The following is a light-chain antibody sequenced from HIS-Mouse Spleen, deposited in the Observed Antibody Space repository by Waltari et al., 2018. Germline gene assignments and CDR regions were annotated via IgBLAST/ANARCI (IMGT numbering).Light chain of an antibody. CDR2: AAS. CDR1: QGISSY. CDR3: QQLNSYPPT. V-gene: IGKV1-9*01. Sequence: DIQLTQSPSFLSASVGDRVPITCRASQGISSYLAWYQQKPGKAPKPLIYAASTLQSGVPSRFSGRGSGTEFTLTISSLQPEDFATYYCQQLNSYPPTFGQGTKVEI. J-gene: IGKJ1*01.